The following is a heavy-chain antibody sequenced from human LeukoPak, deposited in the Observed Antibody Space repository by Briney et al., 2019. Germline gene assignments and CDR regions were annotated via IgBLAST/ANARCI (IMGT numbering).Heavy chain of an antibody. CDR3: ASHYSNYAAWWNWFDP. Sequence: SVKVSCKASGGTFSSYAISWVRQAPGQGLEWMGGIIPIFGTANYAQKFQGRVTITADESTSTAYMELSSLRSEDTAVYYCASHYSNYAAWWNWFDPWGQGTLVTVSS. CDR1: GGTFSSYA. V-gene: IGHV1-69*13. D-gene: IGHD4-11*01. J-gene: IGHJ5*02. CDR2: IIPIFGTA.